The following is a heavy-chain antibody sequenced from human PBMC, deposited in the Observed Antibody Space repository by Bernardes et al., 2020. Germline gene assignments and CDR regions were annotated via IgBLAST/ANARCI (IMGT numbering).Heavy chain of an antibody. V-gene: IGHV4-34*01. CDR3: ARGQGIAVAGGRGCWFDP. D-gene: IGHD6-19*01. Sequence: SETLSLTCAVYGGSFSGYYWSWIRQPPGKGLEWIGEINHSGSTNYNPSLKSRVTISVDTSKNQFSLKLSSVTAADTAVYYCARGQGIAVAGGRGCWFDPWGQGTLVTVSS. J-gene: IGHJ5*02. CDR1: GGSFSGYY. CDR2: INHSGST.